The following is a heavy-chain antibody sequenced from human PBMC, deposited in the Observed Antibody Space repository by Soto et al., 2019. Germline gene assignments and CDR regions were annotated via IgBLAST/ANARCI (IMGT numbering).Heavy chain of an antibody. CDR3: ASAYSSSPVRGAFDI. CDR1: GYSFTSYW. CDR2: IDPSDSYT. V-gene: IGHV5-10-1*01. Sequence: PGESMKISCNGSGYSFTSYWISWVRQMPWKGLEWMGRIDPSDSYTNYSPSFQGHVTISADKSISTAYLQWSSLKASDTAMYYCASAYSSSPVRGAFDIWGQGTMVTVSS. J-gene: IGHJ3*02. D-gene: IGHD6-13*01.